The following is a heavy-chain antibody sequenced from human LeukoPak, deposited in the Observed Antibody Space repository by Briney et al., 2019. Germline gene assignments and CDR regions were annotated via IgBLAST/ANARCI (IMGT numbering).Heavy chain of an antibody. J-gene: IGHJ4*02. V-gene: IGHV3-20*04. Sequence: PGGSLRLSCAASGFTFDDYGMSWVHQAPGKGLEWVSGINWNGGSTGYADSVKGRFTISRDNAKNSLYLQMNSLRAEDTALYYCARGNYCSSTSCYYFDYWGQGTLVTVSS. CDR1: GFTFDDYG. D-gene: IGHD2-2*01. CDR3: ARGNYCSSTSCYYFDY. CDR2: INWNGGST.